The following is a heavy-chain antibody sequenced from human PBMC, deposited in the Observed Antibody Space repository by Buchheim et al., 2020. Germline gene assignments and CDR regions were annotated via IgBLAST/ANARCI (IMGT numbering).Heavy chain of an antibody. J-gene: IGHJ4*02. CDR2: INYRGSA. CDR1: GGSITSDF. D-gene: IGHD2/OR15-2a*01. Sequence: QVQLQESGPRLLKPSETLSLSCTVSGGSITSDFWSWIRQSPGKGLEWIAYINYRGSANYNPSLRSRVAISVDPSQNQLSLKLSSVTTADTAVYYCARHTGVYDILDYWSQGTL. V-gene: IGHV4-59*08. CDR3: ARHTGVYDILDY.